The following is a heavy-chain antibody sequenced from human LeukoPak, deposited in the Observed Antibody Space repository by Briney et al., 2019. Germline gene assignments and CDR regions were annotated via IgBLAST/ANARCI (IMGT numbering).Heavy chain of an antibody. CDR1: GGSINSYF. Sequence: SETLSLTCTGSGGSINSYFWSWIRQPPGKGLEWIGEINHSGSTNYNPSLKSRVTISVDTSKNQFSLKLSSVTAADTAVYYCARGDSFYDSSGLGYWGQGTLVTVSS. CDR3: ARGDSFYDSSGLGY. V-gene: IGHV4-34*01. CDR2: INHSGST. D-gene: IGHD3-22*01. J-gene: IGHJ4*02.